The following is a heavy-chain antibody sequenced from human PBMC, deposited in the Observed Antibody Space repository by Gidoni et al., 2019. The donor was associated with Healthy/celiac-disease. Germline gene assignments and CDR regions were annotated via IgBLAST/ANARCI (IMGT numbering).Heavy chain of an antibody. V-gene: IGHV3-21*01. CDR1: GFTFSSYS. Sequence: VQLVESGGGLVKPGGSVGLPCAASGFTFSSYSMNWFRQGPGKGLEWVASISSSSSYIDYADSVKGRFTISRDNAKNSLYLQMNSLRAEDTAVYYCARSQQLAFDYWGQGTLVTVSS. D-gene: IGHD6-13*01. CDR3: ARSQQLAFDY. CDR2: ISSSSSYI. J-gene: IGHJ4*02.